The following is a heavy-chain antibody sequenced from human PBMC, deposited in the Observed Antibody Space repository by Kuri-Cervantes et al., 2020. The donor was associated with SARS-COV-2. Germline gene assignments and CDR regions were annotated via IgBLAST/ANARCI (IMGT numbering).Heavy chain of an antibody. D-gene: IGHD6-19*01. J-gene: IGHJ4*02. CDR1: GFTFSSYS. V-gene: IGHV3-21*01. CDR2: ISSSSSYI. CDR3: AREGYSSGWSGPYFGY. Sequence: GGSLRLSCAASGFTFSSYSMNWVRQAPGKGLEWVSSISSSSSYIYYADSVKGRFTISRDNAKNSLYLQMNSLRAEDTAVYYCAREGYSSGWSGPYFGYWGQGTLVTVSS.